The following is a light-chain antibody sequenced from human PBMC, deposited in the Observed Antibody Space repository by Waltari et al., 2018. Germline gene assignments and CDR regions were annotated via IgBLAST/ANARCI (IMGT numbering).Light chain of an antibody. CDR2: DTY. J-gene: IGKJ4*01. Sequence: EIVLTQSSATLSLSPVERATISCRASHNVDWYLAWYQQIPDQPPRLLIDDTYNRAPGITAMFSGSGSDTDFTLTISSLAPEDFAVYCCQQRRRWPLTFGGGTKVEIE. CDR3: QQRRRWPLT. V-gene: IGKV3-11*01. CDR1: HNVDWY.